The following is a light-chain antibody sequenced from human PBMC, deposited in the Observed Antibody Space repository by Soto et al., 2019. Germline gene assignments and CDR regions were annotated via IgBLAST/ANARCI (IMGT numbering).Light chain of an antibody. CDR3: QSYDSSLSGVV. V-gene: IGLV1-40*01. J-gene: IGLJ2*01. CDR2: GNS. Sequence: QSVLTQPPSVSGAPGQRVTISCTGSSSNIGAGYDVHWYQQLPGTAPKLLIYGNSNRPSGVPDRFSGSKSGTSASLVITGLQAEDEADYYCQSYDSSLSGVVFGGGTKLTVL. CDR1: SSNIGAGYD.